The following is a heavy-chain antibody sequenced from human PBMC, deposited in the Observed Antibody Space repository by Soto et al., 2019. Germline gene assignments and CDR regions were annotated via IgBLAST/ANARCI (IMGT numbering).Heavy chain of an antibody. Sequence: QVQLVESGGGVVQPGRSLRLSCAASGFTFSSYAMHWVRQAPGKGLEWVAVISYDGSNKYYADSVKGRFTISRDNSKNTLYLQMNSLRAEDTAVYYCARDWGSSDYYYYYGIDVRGQGTTVTVSS. CDR2: ISYDGSNK. J-gene: IGHJ6*02. CDR1: GFTFSSYA. D-gene: IGHD3-16*01. V-gene: IGHV3-30-3*01. CDR3: ARDWGSSDYYYYYGIDV.